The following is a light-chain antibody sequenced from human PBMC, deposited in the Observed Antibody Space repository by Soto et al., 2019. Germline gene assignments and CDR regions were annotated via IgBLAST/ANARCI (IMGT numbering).Light chain of an antibody. CDR3: QEYRNDYGT. J-gene: IGKJ1*01. V-gene: IGKV1-5*03. CDR1: QSIDTW. Sequence: DIQMTQSPATLAASVGDRVSITCRASQSIDTWLAWYQQKAGKAPNLLIYKASRLESGVPSRFSGSGSGTEFTLTISSLHPEDFGSYYCQEYRNDYGTFGQGTKVEMK. CDR2: KAS.